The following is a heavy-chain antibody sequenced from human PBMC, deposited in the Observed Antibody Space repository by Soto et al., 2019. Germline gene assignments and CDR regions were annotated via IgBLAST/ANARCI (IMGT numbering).Heavy chain of an antibody. J-gene: IGHJ4*02. V-gene: IGHV1-2*02. Sequence: ASVKGSCKASRYTFTAYYMHWVRQTPGQGPEWMGWINPNTGATNYAQNFQGRVTMTRDTSISTAYMELSRLTSADTAVYYCARLGRGISLAVAVYFDYWGQGTLVTVSS. CDR1: RYTFTAYY. CDR2: INPNTGAT. CDR3: ARLGRGISLAVAVYFDY. D-gene: IGHD6-19*01.